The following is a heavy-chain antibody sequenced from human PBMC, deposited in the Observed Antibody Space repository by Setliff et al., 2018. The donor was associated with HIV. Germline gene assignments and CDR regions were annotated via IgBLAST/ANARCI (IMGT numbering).Heavy chain of an antibody. J-gene: IGHJ4*02. CDR3: AAFFVTPLMTQDF. CDR1: GGSISSHY. Sequence: PSETLSLTCTVSGGSISSHYWSWIRQPPGKGLEWIGSIYYSGSTNYNPSLKSRVTISVDTSTKQFSLKMTSMTAADTAVYYCAAFFVTPLMTQDFWGQGTLVTVSS. D-gene: IGHD4-17*01. CDR2: IYYSGST. V-gene: IGHV4-59*03.